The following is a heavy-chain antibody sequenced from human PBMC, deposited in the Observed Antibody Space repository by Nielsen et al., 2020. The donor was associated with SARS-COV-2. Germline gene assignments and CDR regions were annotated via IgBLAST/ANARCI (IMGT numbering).Heavy chain of an antibody. J-gene: IGHJ6*02. CDR2: IYYSGST. Sequence: SETLSLTCTVSGGSISSYYWSWIRQPPGKGLEWIGHIYYSGSTDYNPSLKSRVTISVDTSKNHFSLTLYSVTAADTAVYYCARARATIFGLVMSYGMDVWGQGTTVAVSS. CDR3: ARARATIFGLVMSYGMDV. D-gene: IGHD3/OR15-3a*01. CDR1: GGSISSYY. V-gene: IGHV4-59*08.